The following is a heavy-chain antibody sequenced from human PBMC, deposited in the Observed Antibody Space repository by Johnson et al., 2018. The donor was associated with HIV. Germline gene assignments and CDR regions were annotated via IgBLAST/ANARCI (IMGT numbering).Heavy chain of an antibody. J-gene: IGHJ3*02. D-gene: IGHD3-22*01. V-gene: IGHV3-11*04. CDR3: ARDARYYYDSSGYYESGAFDI. Sequence: VQLVESGGGLVKPGGSLRLSCAASGFTFSDYYMSWIRQAPGKGLEWVSYISSSGSTIYYADSVKGRFTISRDNAKNSLYLQMNSLRAEDTAVYYCARDARYYYDSSGYYESGAFDIWGQGTMVTVSS. CDR2: ISSSGSTI. CDR1: GFTFSDYY.